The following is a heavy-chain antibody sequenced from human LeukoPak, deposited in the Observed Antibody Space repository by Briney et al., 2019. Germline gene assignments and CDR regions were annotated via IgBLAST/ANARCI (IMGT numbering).Heavy chain of an antibody. Sequence: ASVKVSGKASGYTFTGYYIHWVRQAPGQGLEWMGRINPNSGGTNYAQNFQGRVTMTRDTSINTAYMELGRLRSDDTAVYYCAASIMVVAAMDAFDIWGQGTRVTVSS. V-gene: IGHV1-2*06. J-gene: IGHJ3*02. CDR3: AASIMVVAAMDAFDI. D-gene: IGHD2-15*01. CDR2: INPNSGGT. CDR1: GYTFTGYY.